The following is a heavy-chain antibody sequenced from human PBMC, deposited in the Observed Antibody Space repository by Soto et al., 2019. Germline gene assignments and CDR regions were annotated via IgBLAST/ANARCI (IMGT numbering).Heavy chain of an antibody. D-gene: IGHD2-15*01. J-gene: IGHJ5*02. CDR1: GGSISSSSYY. CDR3: ARPSLVDWFDP. Sequence: QLQLQESGPGLVKPSETLSLTCTVSGGSISSSSYYWGWIRQPPGKGLEWIGSIYYSGSTYYNPSLKSRVTISVDTSKNQFSLKLSSVTAADTAVYYCARPSLVDWFDPWGQGTLVTVSS. CDR2: IYYSGST. V-gene: IGHV4-39*01.